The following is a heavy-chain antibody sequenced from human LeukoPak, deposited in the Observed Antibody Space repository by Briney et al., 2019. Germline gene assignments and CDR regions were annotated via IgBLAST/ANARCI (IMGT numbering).Heavy chain of an antibody. CDR3: ASGDSSSWYDY. J-gene: IGHJ4*02. CDR2: IIPILGIA. Sequence: SVTVSCKASGGTFSSYAISWVRQAPGQGLEWMGRIIPILGIANYAQKFQGRVTITADKSTSTAYMELSSLRSEDTAVYYCASGDSSSWYDYWGQGTLVTVSS. CDR1: GGTFSSYA. V-gene: IGHV1-69*04. D-gene: IGHD6-13*01.